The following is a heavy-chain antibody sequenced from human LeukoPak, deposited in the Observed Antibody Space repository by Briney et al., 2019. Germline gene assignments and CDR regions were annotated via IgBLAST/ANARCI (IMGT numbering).Heavy chain of an antibody. D-gene: IGHD6-13*01. Sequence: SETLSLTCAVSGGSVSSGDYSWNWIRQPPGKGLERIGYIYYTGSTYYNPSLKSRITISSDTSKNQFSLKLSSVTAADTAVYYCARIYSSSWFLNWFDPWGQGTLVTVSS. CDR1: GGSVSSGDYS. J-gene: IGHJ5*02. V-gene: IGHV4-30-4*07. CDR2: IYYTGST. CDR3: ARIYSSSWFLNWFDP.